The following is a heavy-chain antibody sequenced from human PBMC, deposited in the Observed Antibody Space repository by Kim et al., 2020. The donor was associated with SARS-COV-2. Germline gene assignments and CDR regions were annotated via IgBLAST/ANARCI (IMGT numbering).Heavy chain of an antibody. CDR2: INPNSGGT. D-gene: IGHD1-1*01. J-gene: IGHJ5*02. CDR3: ARVGSATGTTRWNWFDP. CDR1: GYTFTGYY. Sequence: ASVKVSCKASGYTFTGYYMHWVRQAPGQGLEWMGRINPNSGGTNYAQKFQGRVTMTRDTSISTAYMELSRLRSDDTAVYYCARVGSATGTTRWNWFDPWGQGTLVTVSS. V-gene: IGHV1-2*06.